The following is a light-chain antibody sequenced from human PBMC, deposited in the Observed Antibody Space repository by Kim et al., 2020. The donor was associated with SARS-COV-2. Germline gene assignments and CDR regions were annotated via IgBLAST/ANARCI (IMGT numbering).Light chain of an antibody. CDR2: STT. CDR1: TGAVTSGFY. Sequence: PGGTVTVTCGVNTGAVTSGFYPNWFQQKAGQAPRALIYSTTNRRAWTPARCSGSIRGGKATLTLSDVEPEDEADCYCLLYHETTWIFGGGTQLTVL. CDR3: LLYHETTWI. J-gene: IGLJ2*01. V-gene: IGLV7-43*01.